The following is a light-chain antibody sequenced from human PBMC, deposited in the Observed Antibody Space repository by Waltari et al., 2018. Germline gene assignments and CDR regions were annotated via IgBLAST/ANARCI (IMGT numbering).Light chain of an antibody. Sequence: EIVLTQSPATLSLSPGETATLSCRASQSIGPYLAWYQQKPGQAPRLLIYDASNRATGIPARFSGSGSGTDFTLTISSLEPEDFAVYHCQQRSAWPLTFGQGTRLEIK. CDR1: QSIGPY. CDR2: DAS. V-gene: IGKV3-11*01. CDR3: QQRSAWPLT. J-gene: IGKJ5*01.